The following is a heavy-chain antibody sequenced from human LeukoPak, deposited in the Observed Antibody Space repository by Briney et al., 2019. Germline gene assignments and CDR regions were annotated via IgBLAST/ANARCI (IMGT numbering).Heavy chain of an antibody. J-gene: IGHJ6*02. Sequence: PGGSLRLSCAASGFAFSSHTMHWVRQAPGKGLEWVAVISYDGSNKYYADSVKGRFTISRDNAKNSLYLQMNSLRAEDTAVYYCARGDKAPRFLEWLSSYYYYYGMDVWGQGTTVTVSS. CDR2: ISYDGSNK. CDR3: ARGDKAPRFLEWLSSYYYYYGMDV. D-gene: IGHD3-3*01. CDR1: GFAFSSHT. V-gene: IGHV3-30*04.